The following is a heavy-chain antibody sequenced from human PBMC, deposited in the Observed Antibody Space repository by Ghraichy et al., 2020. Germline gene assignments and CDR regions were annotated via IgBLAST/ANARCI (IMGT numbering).Heavy chain of an antibody. V-gene: IGHV4-59*01. J-gene: IGHJ4*02. D-gene: IGHD5-24*01. CDR3: ARDPGDGYNSPYFDY. CDR2: IYYSGST. Sequence: ESLNISCTVSGGSISSYYWSWIRQPPGKGLEWIGYIYYSGSTNYNPSLKSRVTISVDTSKNQFSLKLSSVTAADTAVYYCARDPGDGYNSPYFDYWGQGTLVTVSS. CDR1: GGSISSYY.